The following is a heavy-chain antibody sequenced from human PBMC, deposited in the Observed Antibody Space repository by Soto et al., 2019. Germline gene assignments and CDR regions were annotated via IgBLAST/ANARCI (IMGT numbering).Heavy chain of an antibody. V-gene: IGHV1-18*01. J-gene: IGHJ6*02. CDR1: GYTFTSYG. CDR2: ISAYNGNT. Sequence: QVQLVQSGAEVKKPGASVKVSCKASGYTFTSYGISWVRQAPGQGLEWMGWISAYNGNTNYAQKLQGRVTMTTDTSTSTAYMELRSLRSDDTAVYYCAREGPDFDWLLYDYYYYGMDVWGQGTTVTVSS. CDR3: AREGPDFDWLLYDYYYYGMDV. D-gene: IGHD3-9*01.